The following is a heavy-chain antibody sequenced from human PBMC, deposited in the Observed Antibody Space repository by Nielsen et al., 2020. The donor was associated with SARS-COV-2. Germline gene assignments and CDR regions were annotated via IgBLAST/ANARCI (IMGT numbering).Heavy chain of an antibody. D-gene: IGHD3-16*02. J-gene: IGHJ2*01. CDR3: ARDLSMITFGGVIGDWYFDL. CDR1: GYTFTSYG. Sequence: ASVKVSCKASGYTFTSYGISWVRQAPGQGLEWMGWISAYNGNTNYAQKLQGRVTMTTGTSTSTAYMELRSLRSDDTAVYYCARDLSMITFGGVIGDWYFDLWGRGTLVTVSS. CDR2: ISAYNGNT. V-gene: IGHV1-18*04.